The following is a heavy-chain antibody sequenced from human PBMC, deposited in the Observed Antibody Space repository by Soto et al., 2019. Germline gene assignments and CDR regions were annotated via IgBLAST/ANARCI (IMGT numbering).Heavy chain of an antibody. D-gene: IGHD3-10*01. J-gene: IGHJ6*02. CDR3: AKDPGSGIYYYGMDV. V-gene: IGHV3-30*18. CDR1: GFTFSSYG. Sequence: QVQLVESGGGVVQPGRSLRLSCAASGFTFSSYGMHWVRQAPGKGLEWVAVISYDGSNKYYADSVKGRFTISRDNSKNTLYLQMNSLRAEDTAVYYCAKDPGSGIYYYGMDVWGQGTTVTVSS. CDR2: ISYDGSNK.